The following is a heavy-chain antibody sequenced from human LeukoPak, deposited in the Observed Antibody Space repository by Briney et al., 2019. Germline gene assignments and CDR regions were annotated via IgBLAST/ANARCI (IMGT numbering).Heavy chain of an antibody. CDR2: ISYDGSNK. Sequence: GGSLRLSCAASGFTFSSYAMHWVRQAPGKGLEWVAVISYDGSNKYYADSVKGRFTISRDNSKNTLYLQMNSLRAEDTAVYYCASLAPWYYYDSSGCYFDYWGQGTLVTVSS. CDR3: ASLAPWYYYDSSGCYFDY. D-gene: IGHD3-22*01. J-gene: IGHJ4*02. CDR1: GFTFSSYA. V-gene: IGHV3-30-3*01.